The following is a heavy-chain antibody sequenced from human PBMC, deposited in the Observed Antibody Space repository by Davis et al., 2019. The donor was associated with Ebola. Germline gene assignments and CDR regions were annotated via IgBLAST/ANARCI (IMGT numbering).Heavy chain of an antibody. D-gene: IGHD3-16*01. CDR1: GFTFSSYA. J-gene: IGHJ5*02. CDR2: ISYDGSNK. CDR3: ARDRFPYGFDP. Sequence: GESLKISCAASGFTFSSYAMHWVRQAPGKGLEWVAVISYDGSNKYYADSVKGRFTISRDNSKNTLYLQMNSLSAEDTAVYYCARDRFPYGFDPWGQGTLVTVSS. V-gene: IGHV3-30-3*01.